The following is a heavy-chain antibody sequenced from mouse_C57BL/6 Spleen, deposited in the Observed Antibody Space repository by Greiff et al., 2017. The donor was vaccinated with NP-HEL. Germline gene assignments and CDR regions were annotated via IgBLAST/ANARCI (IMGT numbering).Heavy chain of an antibody. D-gene: IGHD3-3*01. J-gene: IGHJ2*01. CDR1: GYAFSSYW. CDR3: ARYPGTGYYFDY. CDR2: IYPGDGDT. Sequence: QVQLKQSGAELVKPGASVKISCKASGYAFSSYWMNWVKQRPGKGLEWIGQIYPGDGDTNYNGKFKGKATLTADKSSSTAYMQLSSLTSEDSAVYFCARYPGTGYYFDYWGQGTTLTVSS. V-gene: IGHV1-80*01.